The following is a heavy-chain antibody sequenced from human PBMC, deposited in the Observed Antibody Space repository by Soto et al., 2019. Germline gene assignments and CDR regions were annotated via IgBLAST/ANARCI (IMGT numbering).Heavy chain of an antibody. D-gene: IGHD6-19*01. CDR1: GGSITRSIYY. V-gene: IGHV4-39*07. CDR3: ASGGWMGDY. J-gene: IGHJ4*02. Sequence: QLQLQESGPGLVKPSETLSLTCTVSGGSITRSIYYWDWIRQSPGRGLEWIGTIYFSGSTNYNPSLKSRVTMSVDTSKNQFSLKLSSVTAADTAVYYCASGGWMGDYWGQGTLVTVSS. CDR2: IYFSGST.